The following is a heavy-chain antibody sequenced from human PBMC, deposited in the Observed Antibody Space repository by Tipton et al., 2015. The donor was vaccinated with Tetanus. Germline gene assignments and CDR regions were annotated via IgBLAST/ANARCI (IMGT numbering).Heavy chain of an antibody. CDR2: IYYSGST. V-gene: IGHV4-59*01. J-gene: IGHJ6*02. Sequence: TLSLTCTVSGGSISSYYWSWIRQPPGKGLEWIGYIYYSGSTNYNPSLKSRVTISVDTSKNQFSLKLSSVTAADTAVYYCARFEYYDILTDGTWDYYGMDVWGQGTPVTVSS. D-gene: IGHD3-9*01. CDR3: ARFEYYDILTDGTWDYYGMDV. CDR1: GGSISSYY.